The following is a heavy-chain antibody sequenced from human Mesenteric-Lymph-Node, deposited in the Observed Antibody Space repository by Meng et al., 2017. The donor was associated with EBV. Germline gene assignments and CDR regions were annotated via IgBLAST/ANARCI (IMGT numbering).Heavy chain of an antibody. D-gene: IGHD6-13*01. CDR2: IYYSGDT. J-gene: IGHJ4*02. V-gene: IGHV4-30-4*01. Sequence: VQLPESRPGLVKPSQTLSLTCAVSGGSISSGGYYWSWIRQPPGKGLEWIGYIYYSGDTYYNPSLKSRVTISVDTSKNQFSLKLSSVTAADTAVYYCVGGVAADGSVDYWGQGTLVTVSS. CDR3: VGGVAADGSVDY. CDR1: GGSISSGGYY.